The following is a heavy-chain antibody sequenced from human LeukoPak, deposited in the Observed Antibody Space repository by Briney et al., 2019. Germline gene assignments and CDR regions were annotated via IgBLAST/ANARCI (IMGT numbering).Heavy chain of an antibody. D-gene: IGHD2-21*01. CDR2: IYYSGST. V-gene: IGHV4-39*07. J-gene: IGHJ4*02. Sequence: PSETLSLTCTVSGGSISSSSYYWGCIRQPPGKGLECIGSIYYSGSTYYNPSLKSRVTISVDTSKNQFSLKLSSVTATDTAVYYCARDKVAPAFFDYWGQGTLVTVSS. CDR1: GGSISSSSYY. CDR3: ARDKVAPAFFDY.